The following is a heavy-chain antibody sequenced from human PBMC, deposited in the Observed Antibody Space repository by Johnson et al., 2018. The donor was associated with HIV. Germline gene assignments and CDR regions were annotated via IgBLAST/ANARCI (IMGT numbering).Heavy chain of an antibody. CDR1: GFPLSTYD. J-gene: IGHJ3*02. CDR3: GSGCCDMLTGYYYDAFDM. D-gene: IGHD3-9*01. V-gene: IGHV3-30-3*01. CDR2: ISPAARHT. Sequence: AHLVAPAPAAPQPGSSLRLSCAAPGFPLSTYDMHSVRPAPRKGLARVAVISPAARHTYSPHFVQARFTISSDNSKTTLDLPTNSLRAEDTAGYYGGSGCCDMLTGYYYDAFDMWGQGTVVTVSS.